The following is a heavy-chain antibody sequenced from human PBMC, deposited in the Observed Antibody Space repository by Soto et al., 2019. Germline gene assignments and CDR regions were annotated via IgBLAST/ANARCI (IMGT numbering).Heavy chain of an antibody. Sequence: ASVKVSCKASGGTFSSYAISWVRQAPGQGLEWMGWISAYNGNTNYAQKLQGRVTMTTDTSTSIAYMELRSLRSDDTAVYYCARDPRSGGTTSDWFDPWGQGTLVTVSS. CDR2: ISAYNGNT. V-gene: IGHV1-18*01. J-gene: IGHJ5*02. CDR3: ARDPRSGGTTSDWFDP. D-gene: IGHD1-1*01. CDR1: GGTFSSYA.